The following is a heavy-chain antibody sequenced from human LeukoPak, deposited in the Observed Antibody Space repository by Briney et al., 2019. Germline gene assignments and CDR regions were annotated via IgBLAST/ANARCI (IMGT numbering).Heavy chain of an antibody. D-gene: IGHD2-2*01. CDR2: IYYSGST. CDR3: ARDTMLYCSSTSCQKGDFDY. CDR1: GGSISSYY. J-gene: IGHJ4*02. Sequence: SETLSLTCTVSGGSISSYYWSWIWQPPGKGLEWIGYIYYSGSTNYNPSLKSRVTISVDTSKNQFSLKLSSVTAADTAVYYCARDTMLYCSSTSCQKGDFDYWGQGTLVTVSS. V-gene: IGHV4-59*01.